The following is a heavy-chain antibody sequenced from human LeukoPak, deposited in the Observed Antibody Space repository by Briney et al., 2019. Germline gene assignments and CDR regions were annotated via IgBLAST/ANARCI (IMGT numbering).Heavy chain of an antibody. D-gene: IGHD2-2*01. Sequence: PGGSLRLSCAASGFTFSSYSMNWVRQAPGKGLEWVSSISSSSSYIYYADSVKGRFTISSDNAKNSLYLQMNSLRAEDTAVYYCARALDIVVVPAAYYCYGMDVWGQGTTVTVSS. CDR3: ARALDIVVVPAAYYCYGMDV. CDR2: ISSSSSYI. J-gene: IGHJ6*02. V-gene: IGHV3-21*01. CDR1: GFTFSSYS.